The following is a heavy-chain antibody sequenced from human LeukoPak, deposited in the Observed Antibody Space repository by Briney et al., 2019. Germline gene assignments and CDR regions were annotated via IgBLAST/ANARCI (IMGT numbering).Heavy chain of an antibody. V-gene: IGHV4-30-4*01. D-gene: IGHD3-22*01. J-gene: IGHJ4*02. CDR3: ARGPEDDSSGYYAGYYFDY. CDR2: IYYSGST. Sequence: KTSETLSLTCTVSGGSISSGDYYWSWIRQPPGKGLVWIGYIYYSGSTYYNLSLKSRVTISVDTSKNQFSLKLSSVTAADTAVYYCARGPEDDSSGYYAGYYFDYWGQGTLVTVSS. CDR1: GGSISSGDYY.